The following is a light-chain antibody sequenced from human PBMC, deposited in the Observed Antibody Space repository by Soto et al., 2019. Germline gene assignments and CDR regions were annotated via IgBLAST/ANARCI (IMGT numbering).Light chain of an antibody. V-gene: IGLV2-14*03. CDR1: SSDVGAYNY. Sequence: QSALTQPASVSGSPGQSIAISCTGTSSDVGAYNYVSWYQQHPGKAPKLMIYDVSSRPSGVSNRSSGSKSGNTASLTISGLQAEDEADYYCSSYTSSSTEVFGTGTKLTVL. J-gene: IGLJ1*01. CDR3: SSYTSSSTEV. CDR2: DVS.